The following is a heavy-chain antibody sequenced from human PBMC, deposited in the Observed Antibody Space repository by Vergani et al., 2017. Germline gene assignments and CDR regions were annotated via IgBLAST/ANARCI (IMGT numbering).Heavy chain of an antibody. D-gene: IGHD3-22*01. Sequence: QVQLVQSGAEVKKPGSSVKVSCKASGGTFSSYAISWVRQVPGQGLEWMGGIIPIFGTANYAQKFQGRVTITADESTSTAYMELSSLRSEDTAVYYCARERRVYYYDSSDAFDIWGQGTMVTVSS. CDR1: GGTFSSYA. CDR2: IIPIFGTA. CDR3: ARERRVYYYDSSDAFDI. V-gene: IGHV1-69*12. J-gene: IGHJ3*02.